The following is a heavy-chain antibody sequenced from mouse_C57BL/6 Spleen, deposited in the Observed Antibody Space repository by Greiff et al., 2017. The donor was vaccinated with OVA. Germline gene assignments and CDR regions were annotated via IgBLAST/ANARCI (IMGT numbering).Heavy chain of an antibody. Sequence: QVQLQQSGPELVKPGASVPLSFTASVSAFSRSLLHWVQQSPGQCLALIGRIYPGDGDTTYNGKFKGKATLTADKSSSTAYMQLSSLTSEDSAVYFCARAPNYGSRGPLGYWGQGTTLTVSS. CDR1: VSAFSRSL. J-gene: IGHJ2*01. V-gene: IGHV1-82*01. CDR3: ARAPNYGSRGPLGY. D-gene: IGHD1-1*01. CDR2: IYPGDGDT.